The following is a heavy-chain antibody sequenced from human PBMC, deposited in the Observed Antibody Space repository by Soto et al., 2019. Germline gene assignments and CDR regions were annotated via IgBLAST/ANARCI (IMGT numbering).Heavy chain of an antibody. Sequence: GESLKISCQGSGYSFTSYWIGWVRQMPGKGLEWMGIIYPGDSDTRYSPSFQGQVTISADKSISTAYLQWSSLKASDTAMYYCATLTPYSSGRPRPLAYWGQGTLVTVSS. CDR1: GYSFTSYW. V-gene: IGHV5-51*01. CDR3: ATLTPYSSGRPRPLAY. CDR2: IYPGDSDT. D-gene: IGHD6-19*01. J-gene: IGHJ4*02.